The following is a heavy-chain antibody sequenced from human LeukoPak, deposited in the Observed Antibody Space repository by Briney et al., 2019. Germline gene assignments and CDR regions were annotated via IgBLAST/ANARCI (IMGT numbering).Heavy chain of an antibody. CDR2: IKQDGSEK. J-gene: IGHJ4*02. V-gene: IGHV3-7*03. CDR1: GFTFSSYW. CDR3: AKGLVPAASNNPRDLGNY. Sequence: PGGSLRLSCAASGFTFSSYWMSWVRQAPGKGLEWVANIKQDGSEKYYVDSVKGRFTISRDNSKNTLYLQMNSLRAEDTAVYYCAKGLVPAASNNPRDLGNYWGQGTLVTVSS. D-gene: IGHD2-2*01.